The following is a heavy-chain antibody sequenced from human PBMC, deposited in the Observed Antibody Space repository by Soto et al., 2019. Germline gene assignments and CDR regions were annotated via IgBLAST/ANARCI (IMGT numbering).Heavy chain of an antibody. J-gene: IGHJ4*02. Sequence: QVQLVESGGGVVQPGRSLRLSCAASGFTFSSDGMHWVRQAPGKGLEWVAVIGYDGSNKDYADSVKGRFTISRDNSKNRLYLQMNSLRAEDTAVYYCARALGGGYSSGWSLDYWGQGTLVTVSS. CDR2: IGYDGSNK. D-gene: IGHD6-19*01. V-gene: IGHV3-33*01. CDR3: ARALGGGYSSGWSLDY. CDR1: GFTFSSDG.